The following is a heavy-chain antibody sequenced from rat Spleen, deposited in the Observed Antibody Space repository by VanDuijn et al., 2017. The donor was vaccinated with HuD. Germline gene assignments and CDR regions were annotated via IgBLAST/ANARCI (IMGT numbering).Heavy chain of an antibody. Sequence: EVQLVESGGGLVQPGRSLKLSCAASGFIFSDHYVAWVRQAPGKGLEWVASITNTGGSTYYPDSVKGRFTISRDNAKSTLYLQMDSLRSEDTATYYCARLWDSWGQGVMVTVSS. CDR2: ITNTGGST. CDR3: ARLWDS. CDR1: GFIFSDHY. J-gene: IGHJ2*01. V-gene: IGHV5-25*01.